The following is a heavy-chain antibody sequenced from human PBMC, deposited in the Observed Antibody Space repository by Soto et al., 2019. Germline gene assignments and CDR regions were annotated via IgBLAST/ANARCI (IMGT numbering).Heavy chain of an antibody. CDR1: GFTFITYT. D-gene: IGHD4-17*01. V-gene: IGHV3-23*01. CDR2: VSQDGTA. CDR3: AKAMRPDGVWDFDY. J-gene: IGHJ4*02. Sequence: GGSLILSCAASGFTFITYTMAWVRQAPGRGPEWVAGVSQDGTAHYADSVKGRFTISRDNSRDTVYLQMITLRGEDTAVYYCAKAMRPDGVWDFDYWGQGTLVSVSS.